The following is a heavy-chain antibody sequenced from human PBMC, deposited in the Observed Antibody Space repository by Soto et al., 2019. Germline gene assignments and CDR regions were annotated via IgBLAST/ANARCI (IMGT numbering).Heavy chain of an antibody. CDR3: ARRRSTVTTPWFYHGMDV. J-gene: IGHJ6*02. Sequence: QVQLEESGGGVVQPGRSLRLSCTASGFAFSDYGMHWVRQAPGKGLEWVAVIWYDGSNKYYADSVKGRFTISRDNSRNTVELQMNSLRAADTATYFCARRRSTVTTPWFYHGMDVWGRGTTVTVSS. D-gene: IGHD4-17*01. V-gene: IGHV3-33*01. CDR2: IWYDGSNK. CDR1: GFAFSDYG.